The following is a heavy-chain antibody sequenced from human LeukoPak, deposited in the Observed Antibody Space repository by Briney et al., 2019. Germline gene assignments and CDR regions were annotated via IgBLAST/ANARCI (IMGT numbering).Heavy chain of an antibody. CDR1: GGFISRDY. D-gene: IGHD3-16*01. J-gene: IGHJ4*02. CDR3: AGGALSGCDY. Sequence: PSETLSLTWTVVGGFISRDYWSWIRQPPGKGLGWIGYIYYSGSTNYNPCLKRRVTISVATSKNQFSLKLSSLTAADTAVYYCAGGALSGCDYWGQRTLVTVSS. V-gene: IGHV4-59*01. CDR2: IYYSGST.